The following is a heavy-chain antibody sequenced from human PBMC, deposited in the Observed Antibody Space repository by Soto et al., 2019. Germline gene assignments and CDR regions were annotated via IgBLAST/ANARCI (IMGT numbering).Heavy chain of an antibody. CDR1: GGTFSSYA. J-gene: IGHJ6*02. Sequence: QVQLVQSGAEVKKPGSSVKVSCKASGGTFSSYAISWVRQAPGQGLEWMGGIIPIFGTANYAQKFQGRVTITADESTSTAYMELSSLRSEDTAVYYCASEKDIVLVPAATGGYYYYGMDVWGQGTTVTVSS. CDR3: ASEKDIVLVPAATGGYYYYGMDV. D-gene: IGHD2-2*01. CDR2: IIPIFGTA. V-gene: IGHV1-69*12.